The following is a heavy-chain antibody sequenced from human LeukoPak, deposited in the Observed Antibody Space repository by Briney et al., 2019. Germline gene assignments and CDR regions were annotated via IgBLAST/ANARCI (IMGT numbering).Heavy chain of an antibody. V-gene: IGHV3-64*01. CDR2: ISSNGGST. D-gene: IGHD3-10*01. CDR1: GFTFSSYA. Sequence: GGSLRLSCAASGFTFSSYATHWVRQAPGKGLEYVSAISSNGGSTYYANSVKGRFTISRDNAKNSLYLQMNSLRAEDTAVYYCARDHGGMVRGVITDDYWGQGTLVTVSS. J-gene: IGHJ4*02. CDR3: ARDHGGMVRGVITDDY.